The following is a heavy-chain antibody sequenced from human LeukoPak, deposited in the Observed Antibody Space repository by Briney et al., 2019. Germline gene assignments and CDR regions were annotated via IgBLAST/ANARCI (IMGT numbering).Heavy chain of an antibody. CDR1: GYTFVSYG. J-gene: IGHJ3*02. CDR3: ARELGSSVGDI. V-gene: IGHV1-18*01. Sequence: ASVKVSCKASGYTFVSYGINWVRQAPGQGPEWMGWISPYNGNTNYAQKFQGRVTMTTDTSTSTAYMELRSLRSDDTAVYYCARELGSSVGDIWGQGTMVTVSS. D-gene: IGHD2-15*01. CDR2: ISPYNGNT.